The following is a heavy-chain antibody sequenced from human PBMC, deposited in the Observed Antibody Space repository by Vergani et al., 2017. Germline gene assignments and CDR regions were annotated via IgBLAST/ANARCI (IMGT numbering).Heavy chain of an antibody. D-gene: IGHD1-26*01. Sequence: EVQLLESGGGLVQPGGSLRLSCAASGFTFSSYAMSWVRQAPGKGLEWVSAISGSGGSTYYADSVKGRFTISRDNSKNTLYLQMNSLRAEDTAVYYCARAWGGTQAFDIWGQGTMVTVSS. CDR1: GFTFSSYA. J-gene: IGHJ3*02. V-gene: IGHV3-23*01. CDR3: ARAWGGTQAFDI. CDR2: ISGSGGST.